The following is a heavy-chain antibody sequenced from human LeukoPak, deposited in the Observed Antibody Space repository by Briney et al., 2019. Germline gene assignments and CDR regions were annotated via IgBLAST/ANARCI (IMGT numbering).Heavy chain of an antibody. J-gene: IGHJ4*02. CDR1: GGSFSGYY. CDR2: INHSGST. V-gene: IGHV4-34*01. Sequence: SETLSLTCAVYGGSFSGYYWSWIRQPPGKGLEWIGEINHSGSTNYNPSLKSRVTISVDTSKNQFSLKLSSVTAADTAVYYCARRHMTHYNLTDYWGQGTLVTVSS. CDR3: ARRHMTHYNLTDY. D-gene: IGHD1-14*01.